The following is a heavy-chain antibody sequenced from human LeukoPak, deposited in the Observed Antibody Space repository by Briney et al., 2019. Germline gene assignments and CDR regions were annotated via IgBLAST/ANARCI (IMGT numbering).Heavy chain of an antibody. Sequence: SETLSLTCTVSAGSIRSYYWSWIRQPPGKGLEWIGYIYYSGSTNYNPSFKSRVTISVDTSKSQFSLKLSSVTAADTAVYYCARHGGVTGTTSWFDPWGQGTLVTVSS. CDR1: AGSIRSYY. CDR2: IYYSGST. V-gene: IGHV4-59*08. D-gene: IGHD1-7*01. CDR3: ARHGGVTGTTSWFDP. J-gene: IGHJ5*02.